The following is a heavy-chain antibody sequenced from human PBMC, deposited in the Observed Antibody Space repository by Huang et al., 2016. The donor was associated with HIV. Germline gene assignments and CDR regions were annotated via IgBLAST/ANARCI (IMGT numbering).Heavy chain of an antibody. CDR1: GFTFIDFA. CDR2: IRGSGHST. V-gene: IGHV3-23*01. J-gene: IGHJ4*02. D-gene: IGHD4-17*01. Sequence: EVQLLESGGGLVQPGGSLRLSCAASGFTFIDFAMSWVRQAPGKGLAFVSAIRGSGHSTYYADSVKGRFTISRYNSKNTLYLQMNKLRVEDTAVYFCAKDPSSPYGDSYFEQWGQGTLVTVSP. CDR3: AKDPSSPYGDSYFEQ.